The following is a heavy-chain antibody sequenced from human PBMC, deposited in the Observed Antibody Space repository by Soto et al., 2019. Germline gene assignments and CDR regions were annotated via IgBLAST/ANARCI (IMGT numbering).Heavy chain of an antibody. Sequence: EVQLVESGGGLVQSGGSLRLSCAASGFTFSTSEMHWVRQTAGKGLEWVSAIGTVGDTYYSDSVKGRFTISREDAKNSLFLQMNSLRAGDTAVYYCSREGRSSAWDNWYFDLWGRSTLVTVSS. D-gene: IGHD6-19*01. CDR1: GFTFSTSE. V-gene: IGHV3-13*01. CDR3: SREGRSSAWDNWYFDL. J-gene: IGHJ2*01. CDR2: IGTVGDT.